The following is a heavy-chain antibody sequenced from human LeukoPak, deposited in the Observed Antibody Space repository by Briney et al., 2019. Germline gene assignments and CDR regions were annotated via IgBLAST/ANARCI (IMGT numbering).Heavy chain of an antibody. CDR3: AFSSGWYYLDY. V-gene: IGHV3-23*01. CDR1: GFTFSSYA. CDR2: ISASGNRT. Sequence: GGSLRLSCAASGFTFSSYAMSWVRQAPGKGLEWVSAISASGNRTYYADSVKGRFTISRDNSKNTLYLQMNSLRAEDTAVYYCAFSSGWYYLDYWGQGTLVTVSS. J-gene: IGHJ4*02. D-gene: IGHD6-19*01.